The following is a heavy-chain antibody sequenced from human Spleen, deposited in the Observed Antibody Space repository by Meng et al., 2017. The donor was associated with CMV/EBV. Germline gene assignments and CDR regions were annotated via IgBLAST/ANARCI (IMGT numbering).Heavy chain of an antibody. V-gene: IGHV4-61*01. J-gene: IGHJ6*02. D-gene: IGHD1-26*01. Sequence: SETLSLTCTVSGGSVSSGTYYWIWIRQPPGKGLEWIGYIYYSGSTNYNPSLKSRVAISVDTSKNQFSLKLSSVTAADTAVYYCARHVPIVGATNYYYGMDVWGQGTTVTVSS. CDR1: GGSVSSGTYY. CDR2: IYYSGST. CDR3: ARHVPIVGATNYYYGMDV.